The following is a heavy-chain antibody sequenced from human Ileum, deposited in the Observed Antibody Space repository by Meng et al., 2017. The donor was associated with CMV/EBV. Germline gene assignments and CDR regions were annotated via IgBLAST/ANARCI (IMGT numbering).Heavy chain of an antibody. D-gene: IGHD5-12*01. CDR2: IHYSGST. CDR3: ARRWLRDYFDY. V-gene: IGHV4-39*07. CDR1: GGSISSSDYY. Sequence: CPVSGGSISSSDYYWGCIRQSPGKGLEWIGSIHYSGSTYYTPSLKSRVTMSVDTSKNQFSLKLSSVTAADTAVYYCARRWLRDYFDYWGQGTLVTVSS. J-gene: IGHJ4*02.